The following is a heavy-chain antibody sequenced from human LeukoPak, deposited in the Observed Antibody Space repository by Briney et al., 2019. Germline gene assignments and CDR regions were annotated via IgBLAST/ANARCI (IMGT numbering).Heavy chain of an antibody. CDR1: GGSISSHY. J-gene: IGHJ5*02. V-gene: IGHV4-59*11. CDR2: IYYSGST. D-gene: IGHD1-20*01. Sequence: SETLSLTCTVSGGSISSHYWSWIRQPPGKGLEWIGYIYYSGSTNYNPPLKSRVTISVDTSKNQFSLKLSSVTAADTAVYYCARGTRYSWNDNWFDPWGQGTLVTVSS. CDR3: ARGTRYSWNDNWFDP.